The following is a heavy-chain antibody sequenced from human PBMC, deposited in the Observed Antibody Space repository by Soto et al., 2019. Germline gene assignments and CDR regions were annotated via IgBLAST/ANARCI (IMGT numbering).Heavy chain of an antibody. CDR1: GGSFRDFY. V-gene: IGHV4-34*01. J-gene: IGHJ6*02. CDR3: ARTGGMDV. CDR2: INHSGDT. Sequence: QVQLQQWGAGLLRPSETLSLTCAVYGGSFRDFYWSWLHQTPEKGLEWIGEINHSGDTKYNPSLESRVTISVDTSKNQFSLKVNFVTPADTAVYYCARTGGMDVWGPGATVTVSS.